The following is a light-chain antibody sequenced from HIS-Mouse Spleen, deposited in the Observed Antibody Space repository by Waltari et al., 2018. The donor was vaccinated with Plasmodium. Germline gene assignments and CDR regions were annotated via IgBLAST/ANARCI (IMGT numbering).Light chain of an antibody. CDR1: QSVSSN. CDR2: GAS. V-gene: IGKV3-15*01. J-gene: IGKJ3*01. Sequence: EIVMTQSPATLSVSRGERATLSCRASQSVSSNLAWYQQKPGQAPRLLIYGASTRATGSPARFSGSGSGTEFTLTISSLQSEDFAVYYCQQYNNWSFTFGPGTKVDIK. CDR3: QQYNNWSFT.